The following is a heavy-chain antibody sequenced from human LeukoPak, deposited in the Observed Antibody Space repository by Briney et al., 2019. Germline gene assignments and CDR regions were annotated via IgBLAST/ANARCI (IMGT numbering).Heavy chain of an antibody. CDR1: GGSISSYY. Sequence: KASETLSLTCTVSGGSISSYYWSWIRQPPGKGLEWIGSIYYSGSTYYNPSLKSRLTISIDTSKNQFSLKLSSVTAADTAVYYCASPSVYDSSGTDYWGQGTLVTVSS. J-gene: IGHJ4*02. CDR3: ASPSVYDSSGTDY. D-gene: IGHD3-22*01. V-gene: IGHV4-39*01. CDR2: IYYSGST.